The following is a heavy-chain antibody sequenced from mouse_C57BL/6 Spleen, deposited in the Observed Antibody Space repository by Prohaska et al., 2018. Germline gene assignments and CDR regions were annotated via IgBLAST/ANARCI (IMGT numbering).Heavy chain of an antibody. J-gene: IGHJ2*01. CDR2: IYPGSGST. CDR1: GYTFTSYW. CDR3: ARRDSY. Sequence: SVKMSCKASGYTFTSYWITWVKQRPGHGLEWIGDIYPGSGSTNYNEKFKSKATLTVDTSASTAYMQLSSLTSEESAVYYCARRDSYWGQGTTLTVST. D-gene: IGHD3-3*01. V-gene: IGHV1-55*01.